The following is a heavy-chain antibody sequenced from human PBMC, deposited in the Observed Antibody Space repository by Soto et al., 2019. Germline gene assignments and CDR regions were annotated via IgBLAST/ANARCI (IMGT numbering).Heavy chain of an antibody. Sequence: QVQLVESGGGVVQPGRSLRLSCAASGFTFSSYGMHWVRQAPGKGLEWVAVISYDGSNKYYADSVKGRFTISRDNSKNTLYLQMNSLRAEDTAVYYCAKFFGGDNFDYWGQGTLVTVSS. J-gene: IGHJ4*02. CDR1: GFTFSSYG. D-gene: IGHD3-10*01. V-gene: IGHV3-30*18. CDR3: AKFFGGDNFDY. CDR2: ISYDGSNK.